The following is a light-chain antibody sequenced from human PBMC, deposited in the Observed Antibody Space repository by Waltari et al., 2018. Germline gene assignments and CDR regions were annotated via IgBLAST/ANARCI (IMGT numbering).Light chain of an antibody. CDR1: SSDVGGYNY. CDR2: DGS. Sequence: QSALTQPASVSGSPGQSISISCTGTSSDVGGYNYVSWYQQHPGKAPKLMIYDGSLRPLGISNRFLGSRAGNTASLTISGLQAEDEADYYCSSYTSSSTFVFGIGTKVTVL. CDR3: SSYTSSSTFV. J-gene: IGLJ1*01. V-gene: IGLV2-14*03.